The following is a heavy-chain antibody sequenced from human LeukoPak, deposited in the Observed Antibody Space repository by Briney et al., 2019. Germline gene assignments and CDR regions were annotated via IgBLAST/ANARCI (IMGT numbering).Heavy chain of an antibody. V-gene: IGHV4-59*01. CDR1: GGSISSYY. J-gene: IGHJ5*02. CDR2: IYYSGST. CDR3: ARVTSSSWQRGNWFDP. Sequence: SQTLSLTCTVSGGSISSYYWSWIRQPPGKGLEWIGYIYYSGSTNYNPSLKSRVTISVDTSKNQFSLKLSSVTAADTAVYYCARVTSSSWQRGNWFDPWGQGTLVTVSS. D-gene: IGHD6-13*01.